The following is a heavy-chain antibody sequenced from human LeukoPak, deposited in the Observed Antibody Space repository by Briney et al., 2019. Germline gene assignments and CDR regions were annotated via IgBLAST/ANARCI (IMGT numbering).Heavy chain of an antibody. CDR2: INPNSGGT. V-gene: IGHV1-2*04. Sequence: ASVKVSCKASGYTFTGYYMHWVRQAPGQVLEWMGWINPNSGGTNYAQKFQGWVTMTRDTSISTAYMELSRLRSDDTAVYYCARGLNYYGSGSYRDWFDPWGQGTLVTVSS. J-gene: IGHJ5*02. D-gene: IGHD3-10*01. CDR3: ARGLNYYGSGSYRDWFDP. CDR1: GYTFTGYY.